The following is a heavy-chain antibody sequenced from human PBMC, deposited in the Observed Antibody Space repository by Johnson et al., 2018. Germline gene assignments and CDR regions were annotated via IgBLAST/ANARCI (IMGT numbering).Heavy chain of an antibody. J-gene: IGHJ4*02. Sequence: QVQLQESGPGLVKPSETLSLICTVSGGSLNAYYWSWIRQPPGKGLEWIGYIHHSGTTNYNPSLKSRVTMSVDMSKNQFSLKLNSVTASDPAIYYCARYIIPGYYFDYWGLGTLVTVSS. D-gene: IGHD5-18*01. CDR2: IHHSGTT. CDR3: ARYIIPGYYFDY. CDR1: GGSLNAYY. V-gene: IGHV4-59*01.